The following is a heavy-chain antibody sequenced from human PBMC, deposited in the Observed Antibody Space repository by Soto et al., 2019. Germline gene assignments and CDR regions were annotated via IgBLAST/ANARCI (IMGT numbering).Heavy chain of an antibody. V-gene: IGHV1-69*13. CDR3: ATNEGRDGYSFDY. J-gene: IGHJ4*02. Sequence: SVNVSCKASGVTFSRQDMRWVRQAPGQGLEWMGGIIPIFGTPQYAEKFQDRVTITANESTSTATMELSSLTSEDTAVYYCATNEGRDGYSFDYWGQGTLVTVSS. CDR1: GVTFSRQD. D-gene: IGHD5-12*01. CDR2: IIPIFGTP.